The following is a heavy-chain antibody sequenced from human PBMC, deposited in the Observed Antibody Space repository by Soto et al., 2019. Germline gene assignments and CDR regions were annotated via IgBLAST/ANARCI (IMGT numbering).Heavy chain of an antibody. CDR1: GFSLRNSGVG. CDR2: IYWDDDK. J-gene: IGHJ4*02. V-gene: IGHV2-5*02. CDR3: AHLTTGGFYFDY. Sequence: QITLKESGPTLVKPTQTLTLTCTFSGFSLRNSGVGVSWIRQPPGKALEWLAPIYWDDDKRYSPSLKRRLTTHKDPSKNQVVLTTTNMDPVDTATYYCAHLTTGGFYFDYWGQGTLVTVSS. D-gene: IGHD4-17*01.